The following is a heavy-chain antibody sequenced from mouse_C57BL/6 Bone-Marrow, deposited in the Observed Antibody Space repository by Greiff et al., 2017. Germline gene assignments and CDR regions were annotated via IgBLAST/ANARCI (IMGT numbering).Heavy chain of an antibody. V-gene: IGHV1-55*01. CDR2: IYPGSGST. J-gene: IGHJ4*01. D-gene: IGHD2-3*01. Sequence: QVHVKQPGAELVKPGASVKMSCKASGYTFTSYWITWVKQRPGQGLEWIGDIYPGSGSTNYNEKFKSNATLTVDTSSSTAYMQLSSLTSEDSAVYYCARGGWAMDYWGQGTSVTVSS. CDR3: ARGGWAMDY. CDR1: GYTFTSYW.